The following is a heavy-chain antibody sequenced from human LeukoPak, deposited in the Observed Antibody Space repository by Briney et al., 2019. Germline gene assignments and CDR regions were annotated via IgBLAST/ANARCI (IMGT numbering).Heavy chain of an antibody. CDR1: GYTFTSYY. CDR3: AGSQGAIYYFDY. J-gene: IGHJ4*02. D-gene: IGHD2-2*01. Sequence: ASVKVSFTASGYTFTSYYMHWVRQAPGQGREWMGIINPSGGSTSYAQKFQGRVTMTRDMSTSTVYMELSSLRSEDTAVYYCAGSQGAIYYFDYWGQGTLVTVSS. CDR2: INPSGGST. V-gene: IGHV1-46*01.